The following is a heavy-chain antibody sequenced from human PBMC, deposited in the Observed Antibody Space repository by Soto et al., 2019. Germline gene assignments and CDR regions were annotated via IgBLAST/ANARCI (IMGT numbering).Heavy chain of an antibody. CDR2: IYYSGST. CDR1: GGSISSYY. D-gene: IGHD3-16*02. V-gene: IGHV4-59*01. Sequence: SETLSLTCTVSGGSISSYYWSWIRQPPGKGLEWIGYIYYSGSTNYNPSLKSRVTISVDTSKNQFSLKLSSVTAADTAVYYCARGGLGYDYVWVSYRYSPPPSVAFDIWGQGTMVT. J-gene: IGHJ3*02. CDR3: ARGGLGYDYVWVSYRYSPPPSVAFDI.